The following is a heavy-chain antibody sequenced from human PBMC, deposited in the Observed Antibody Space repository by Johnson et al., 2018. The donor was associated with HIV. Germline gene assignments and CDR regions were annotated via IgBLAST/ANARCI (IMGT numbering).Heavy chain of an antibody. V-gene: IGHV3-30*05. D-gene: IGHD6-19*01. J-gene: IGHJ3*02. CDR2: ISYDGSNK. CDR1: GFTFSSYG. Sequence: QVQLVESGGGVVQPGRSLRLSCAASGFTFSSYGMHWVRQAPGKGLEWVAVISYDGSNKYCADSVKGRFTISRDNAKNSLYLQMNSLRAEGTAVYYCARDAANFFHRSGVRDDAFDIWGQGTMVTVSS. CDR3: ARDAANFFHRSGVRDDAFDI.